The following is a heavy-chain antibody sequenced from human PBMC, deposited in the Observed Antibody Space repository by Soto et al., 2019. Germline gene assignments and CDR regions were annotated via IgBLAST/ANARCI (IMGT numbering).Heavy chain of an antibody. D-gene: IGHD7-27*01. CDR1: GFILSDCA. CDR2: ISSSSSSVI. V-gene: IGHV3-48*01. J-gene: IGHJ6*03. Sequence: EVQLVESGGGLVQPGGSLRLSCATSGFILSDCAMNWVRQAPGKGLEWVSYISSSSSSVIDYADSVKGRFTVSRDNARNSLYLQMNSLRAEDTAVYYCARDLSWGSNWYYYMDVWGKGTTVTVSS. CDR3: ARDLSWGSNWYYYMDV.